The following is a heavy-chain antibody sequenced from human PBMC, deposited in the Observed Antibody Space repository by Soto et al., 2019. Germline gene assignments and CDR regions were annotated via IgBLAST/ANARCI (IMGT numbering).Heavy chain of an antibody. D-gene: IGHD5-18*01. CDR2: IWYDGSNK. J-gene: IGHJ4*02. CDR3: ARGHARYSYGYLHEYYFDY. Sequence: PGGSLRLSCAASGFTFSSYGMHWVRRAPGKGLEWVAVIWYDGSNKYYADSVKGRFTISRDNSKNTLYLQMNSLRAEDTAVYYCARGHARYSYGYLHEYYFDYWGQGTLVTVSS. CDR1: GFTFSSYG. V-gene: IGHV3-33*01.